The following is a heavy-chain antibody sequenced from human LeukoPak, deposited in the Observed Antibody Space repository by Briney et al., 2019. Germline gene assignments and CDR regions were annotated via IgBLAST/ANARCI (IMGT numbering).Heavy chain of an antibody. CDR3: AKGPTLRMIVVVTHFDY. D-gene: IGHD3-22*01. CDR1: GFTFSSYA. V-gene: IGHV3-23*01. Sequence: GGSLRLSCAASGFTFSSYAMSWVRQAPGKGLEWVSAISGSGGSTYYADSVKGRFTISRDNSKNTLYLQMNSLRAEDTAVYYCAKGPTLRMIVVVTHFDYWGQGTLVTVSS. CDR2: ISGSGGST. J-gene: IGHJ4*02.